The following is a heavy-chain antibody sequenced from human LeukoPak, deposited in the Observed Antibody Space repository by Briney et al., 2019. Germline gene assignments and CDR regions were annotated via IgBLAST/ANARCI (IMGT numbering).Heavy chain of an antibody. J-gene: IGHJ4*02. V-gene: IGHV3-30*04. CDR2: ISFNGNDK. Sequence: GGSLRLSCAGSGFGLGSYNMYWIRQAPGKGLEWVTLISFNGNDKKYADSVKGRFTVSRDNSRNTVFLQMNSLRPEDTGLFYCARVYGSEIDYWGQGTQVIVSS. D-gene: IGHD3-10*01. CDR1: GFGLGSYN. CDR3: ARVYGSEIDY.